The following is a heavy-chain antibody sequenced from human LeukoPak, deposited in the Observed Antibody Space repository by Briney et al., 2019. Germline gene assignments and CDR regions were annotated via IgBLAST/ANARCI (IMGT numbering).Heavy chain of an antibody. Sequence: PGGSLRLSCAASGFTFSSYSMNWVRQAPGKGLEWVSSISSSSSYIYYADSVKGRFTISRDNAKNSLYLRMNSLRAEDTAVYYCARKEYSSSWYEGKDAFDIWGQGTMVTVSS. J-gene: IGHJ3*02. CDR1: GFTFSSYS. V-gene: IGHV3-21*01. D-gene: IGHD6-13*01. CDR3: ARKEYSSSWYEGKDAFDI. CDR2: ISSSSSYI.